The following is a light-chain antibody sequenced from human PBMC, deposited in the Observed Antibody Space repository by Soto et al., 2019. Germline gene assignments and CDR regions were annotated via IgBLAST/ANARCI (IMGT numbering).Light chain of an antibody. V-gene: IGKV1-39*01. CDR2: AAS. CDR1: QSISTY. CDR3: QQTFTTPGT. Sequence: DIQMTQSPSSLSASVGDRVTITCRTSQSISTYFNWYQQKPGKAPKLLISAASTLQAGVPLRFSGSGSGTDFTLTISSLQPEDSATYYCQQTFTTPGTFGQGTKLEIK. J-gene: IGKJ2*02.